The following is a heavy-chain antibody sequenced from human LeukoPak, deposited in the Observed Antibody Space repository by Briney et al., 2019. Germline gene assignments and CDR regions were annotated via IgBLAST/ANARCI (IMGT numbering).Heavy chain of an antibody. V-gene: IGHV4-59*11. D-gene: IGHD4-23*01. J-gene: IGHJ3*02. CDR3: ARETTVVTPGRSDVFDI. CDR1: GGSISSHY. CDR2: IYYSGST. Sequence: SETLSLACTVSGGSISSHYWNWIRQPPGKGLEWIGYIYYSGSTNYNPSLKSRVTISVDTSKNQFSLKLSSVTAADTAVYYCARETTVVTPGRSDVFDIWGQGTMVTVSS.